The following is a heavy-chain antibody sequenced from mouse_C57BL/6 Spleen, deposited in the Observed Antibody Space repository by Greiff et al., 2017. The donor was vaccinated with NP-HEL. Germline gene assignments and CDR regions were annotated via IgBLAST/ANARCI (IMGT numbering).Heavy chain of an antibody. J-gene: IGHJ1*03. V-gene: IGHV10-1*01. CDR2: IRSKSNNYAT. CDR1: GFSFNTYA. CDR3: VRRGIWYFDV. Sequence: EVHLVESGGGLVQPKGSLKLSCAASGFSFNTYAMNWVRQAPGKGLEWVARIRSKSNNYATYYADSVKDRFTISRDDSESMLYLQMNNLKTEDTAMYYCVRRGIWYFDVWGTGTTVTVSS.